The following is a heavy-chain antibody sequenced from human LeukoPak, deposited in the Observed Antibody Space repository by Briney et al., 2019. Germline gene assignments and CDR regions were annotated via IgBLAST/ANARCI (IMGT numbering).Heavy chain of an antibody. J-gene: IGHJ6*03. D-gene: IGHD1-26*01. CDR1: GGTFSSYA. CDR3: ASLQSGSYLRGYYYYYYYMDV. CDR2: IIPIFGTA. V-gene: IGHV1-69*06. Sequence: ASVKVSCKASGGTFSSYAISWVRQAPGQGLEWMGGIIPIFGTANYAQKFQGRVTITADKSTSTAYMELSSLRSEDTAVYYCASLQSGSYLRGYYYYYYYMDVWGKGTTVTVSS.